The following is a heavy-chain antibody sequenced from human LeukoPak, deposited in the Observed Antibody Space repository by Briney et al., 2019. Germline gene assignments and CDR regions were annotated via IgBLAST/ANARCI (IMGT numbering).Heavy chain of an antibody. V-gene: IGHV4-39*01. Sequence: SETLTLTCTVSGGSISSSSYYWGWIRQPPGKGLEWIGSIYYSGSTYYNSSLKSRVTISVDTSKNQFSLKLSSVTAADTAVYYCARVPHYYDSSGDWYFDLWGRGALVTVSS. J-gene: IGHJ2*01. CDR1: GGSISSSSYY. D-gene: IGHD3-22*01. CDR2: IYYSGST. CDR3: ARVPHYYDSSGDWYFDL.